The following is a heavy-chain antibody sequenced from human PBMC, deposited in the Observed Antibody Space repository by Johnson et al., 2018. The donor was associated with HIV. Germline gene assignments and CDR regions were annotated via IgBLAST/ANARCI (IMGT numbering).Heavy chain of an antibody. CDR1: GFSFSDHY. CDR2: ISYDGSNK. V-gene: IGHV3-30*03. CDR3: ARASGEWDAFDI. D-gene: IGHD3-10*01. Sequence: QVQLVESGGGLVQPGGSLRLSCAASGFSFSDHYLDWVRQAPGKGLEWVAIISYDGSNKYYADSVKGRFTISRDNSKNTLYLQMGSLRAEDMAVYYCARASGEWDAFDIWGQNPMVTVSS. J-gene: IGHJ3*02.